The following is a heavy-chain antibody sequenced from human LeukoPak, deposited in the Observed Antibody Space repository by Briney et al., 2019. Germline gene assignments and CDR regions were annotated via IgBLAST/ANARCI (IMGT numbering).Heavy chain of an antibody. D-gene: IGHD3-22*01. J-gene: IGHJ4*02. Sequence: GGSLRLSCAASGFTFNTYAMNWVRQAPGKGPEWVSTISYSDDTTYYADSVKGRFIISKDNSKNTLYLQMSSLRAEDTAVYYCARGSSGYYSAFDYWGQGTLVIVSS. CDR1: GFTFNTYA. CDR3: ARGSSGYYSAFDY. CDR2: ISYSDDTT. V-gene: IGHV3-23*01.